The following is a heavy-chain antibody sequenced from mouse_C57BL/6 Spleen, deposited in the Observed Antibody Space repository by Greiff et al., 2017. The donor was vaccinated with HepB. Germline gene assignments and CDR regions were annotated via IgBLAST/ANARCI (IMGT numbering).Heavy chain of an antibody. D-gene: IGHD2-4*01. J-gene: IGHJ4*01. CDR1: GYTFTDYY. CDR3: ARGNYDYGDRYLYHYAMDD. Sequence: QVQLKQSGAELVRPGASVKLSCKASGYTFTDYYINWVKQRPGQGLEWIARIYPGSGNTYYNEKFKGKATLTAEKSSSTAYMQLSSLTSEDSAVYFCARGNYDYGDRYLYHYAMDDWGQGTSVTVSS. V-gene: IGHV1-76*01. CDR2: IYPGSGNT.